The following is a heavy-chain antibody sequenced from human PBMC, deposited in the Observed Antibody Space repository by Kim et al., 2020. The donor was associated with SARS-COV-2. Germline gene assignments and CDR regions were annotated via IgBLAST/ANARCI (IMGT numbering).Heavy chain of an antibody. CDR1: GYTFTGYY. J-gene: IGHJ4*02. CDR3: ARGRGVPAASGVVVVAATPVDY. CDR2: INPNSGGT. Sequence: ASVKVSCKASGYTFTGYYMHWVRQAPGQGLEWMGRINPNSGGTNYAQKFQGRVTMTRDTSISTAYMELSRLRSDDTAVYYCARGRGVPAASGVVVVAATPVDYWGQGTLVTVSS. V-gene: IGHV1-2*06. D-gene: IGHD2-15*01.